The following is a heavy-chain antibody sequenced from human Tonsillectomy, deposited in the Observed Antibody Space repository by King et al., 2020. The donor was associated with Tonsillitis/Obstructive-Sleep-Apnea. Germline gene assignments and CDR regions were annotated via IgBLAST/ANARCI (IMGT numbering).Heavy chain of an antibody. CDR3: ARDFWSGYLRGYYLDV. CDR1: GYIFTDYY. Sequence: QLVQSGAEVKKPGAAVKVSCRASGYIFTDYYMHWVRQAPGQGLEWMGRCTLNGGDADFAQEFQDMFTLTRDTSMNTAYMELSGLRSDDSAIYYCARDFWSGYLRGYYLDVWGKGTTVTVSS. D-gene: IGHD3-3*01. J-gene: IGHJ6*04. CDR2: CTLNGGDA. V-gene: IGHV1-2*06.